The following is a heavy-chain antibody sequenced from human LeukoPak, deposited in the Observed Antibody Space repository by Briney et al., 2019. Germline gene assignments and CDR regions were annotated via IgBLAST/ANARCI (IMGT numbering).Heavy chain of an antibody. D-gene: IGHD3-16*01. CDR1: GDSVSSNSAA. Sequence: SQTLSLTCAISGDSVSSNSAAWTWIRQSPSRGLEWLGRTYYRSKWYNDYAVSVKSRITINPDTSKNQFSLQLNSVTPEDTAVYYCARGGTYYYYGMDVWGQGTTVTVSS. J-gene: IGHJ6*02. CDR3: ARGGTYYYYGMDV. CDR2: TYYRSKWYN. V-gene: IGHV6-1*01.